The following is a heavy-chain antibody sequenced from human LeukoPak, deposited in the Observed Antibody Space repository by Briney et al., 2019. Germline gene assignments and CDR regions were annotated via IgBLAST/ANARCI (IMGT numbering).Heavy chain of an antibody. CDR1: GDSISSGGYY. V-gene: IGHV4-30-2*01. Sequence: SETLSLTCTVFGDSISSGGYYWSWIRHPPGKGLEWIGYIYHSGSTYYNPSLKSRVTISVDRSKNQFSLKLSSVTAADTAVYYCARRPASGYCSSTTCPYNAFDIWGQGTMVTVSS. CDR2: IYHSGST. J-gene: IGHJ3*02. D-gene: IGHD2-2*01. CDR3: ARRPASGYCSSTTCPYNAFDI.